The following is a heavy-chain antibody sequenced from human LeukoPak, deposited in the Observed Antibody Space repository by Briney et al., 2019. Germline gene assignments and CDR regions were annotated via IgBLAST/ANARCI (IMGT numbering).Heavy chain of an antibody. D-gene: IGHD2-21*02. CDR2: VYYTGST. V-gene: IGHV4-59*12. CDR1: GGSISSYY. J-gene: IGHJ4*02. Sequence: PSETLSLTCTVSGGSISSYYWSWVRQPPGKGLEWIGFVYYTGSTNYSPSLKSRVTISVDTSKNQFSLKLSSVTAADTAAYYCARASGGDIFDYWGQGTLVTVSS. CDR3: ARASGGDIFDY.